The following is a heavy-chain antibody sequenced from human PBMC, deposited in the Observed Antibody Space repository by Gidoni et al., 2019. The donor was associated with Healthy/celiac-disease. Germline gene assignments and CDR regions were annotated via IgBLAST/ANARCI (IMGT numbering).Heavy chain of an antibody. CDR1: GGSFSGYY. J-gene: IGHJ3*02. V-gene: IGHV4-34*01. D-gene: IGHD2-15*01. Sequence: QVQLQQWGAGLLKPSETLSLTCAVYGGSFSGYYWSWIRQPPGKGLEWMGEINHSGSTNYNPSLKSRVTRSVDTSKNQFSLKLSSVTAADTAVYYCARSPRWFLEGAFDIWGQGTMVTVSS. CDR2: INHSGST. CDR3: ARSPRWFLEGAFDI.